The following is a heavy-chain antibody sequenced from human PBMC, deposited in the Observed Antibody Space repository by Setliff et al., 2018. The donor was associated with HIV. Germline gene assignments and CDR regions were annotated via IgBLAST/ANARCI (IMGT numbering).Heavy chain of an antibody. CDR2: SDPQYDET. CDR3: ARWSCGRATCYDSPYNWFEP. Sequence: ASVKVSCKASGYSFTTSGVSWVRQAPGKGLEWMGASDPQYDETIYAQRFQGRVTMSTDTSTSTIYMELTSLRSDDTAVYYCARWSCGRATCYDSPYNWFEPWGQGTLVTVSS. J-gene: IGHJ5*02. V-gene: IGHV1-18*01. D-gene: IGHD2-2*01. CDR1: GYSFTTSG.